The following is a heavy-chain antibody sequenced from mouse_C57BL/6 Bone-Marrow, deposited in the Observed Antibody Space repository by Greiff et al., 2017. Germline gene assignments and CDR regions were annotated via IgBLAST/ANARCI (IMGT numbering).Heavy chain of an antibody. V-gene: IGHV3-6*01. J-gene: IGHJ2*01. Sequence: DVQLQESGPGLVKPSQSLSLTCSVTGYSITSGYYWNWIRQFPGNKLEWMGYISYDGSNNYNPSLKNRISITLDTSKNQFFLKLNSVTAEDTATYYCARDETDYFDYWGQGTTLTVSS. CDR1: GYSITSGYY. CDR3: ARDETDYFDY. D-gene: IGHD4-1*01. CDR2: ISYDGSN.